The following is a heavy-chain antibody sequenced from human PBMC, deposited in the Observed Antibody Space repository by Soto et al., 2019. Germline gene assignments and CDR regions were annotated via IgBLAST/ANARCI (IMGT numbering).Heavy chain of an antibody. D-gene: IGHD6-19*01. J-gene: IGHJ1*01. CDR3: ARDSKSYSSGWYREYFQH. CDR1: GFTFSSYS. V-gene: IGHV3-21*01. Sequence: GGSLRLSCAASGFTFSSYSMNWVRQAPGKGLEWVSSISSSSSYIYYADSVKGRFTISRDNAKNSLYLQMNSLRAEDTAVYYCARDSKSYSSGWYREYFQHWGQGTLVTVSS. CDR2: ISSSSSYI.